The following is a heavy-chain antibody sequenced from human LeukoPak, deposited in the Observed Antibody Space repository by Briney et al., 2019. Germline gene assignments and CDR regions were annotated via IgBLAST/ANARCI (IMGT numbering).Heavy chain of an antibody. J-gene: IGHJ6*04. V-gene: IGHV4-59*01. Sequence: PSETLSLTCTVSGGSISSYYWNWIRQPPGKGLEWIGYIYYSGSTNYNPSLKGRVTISVDTSKNQFSLKLSSVTAADTAVYYCASETYYYGSGSRYNGVWGKGTTVTVSS. CDR2: IYYSGST. CDR1: GGSISSYY. CDR3: ASETYYYGSGSRYNGV. D-gene: IGHD3-10*01.